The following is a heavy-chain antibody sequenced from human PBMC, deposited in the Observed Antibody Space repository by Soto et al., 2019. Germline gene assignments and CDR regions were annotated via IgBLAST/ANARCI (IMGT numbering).Heavy chain of an antibody. CDR2: LDYSGST. Sequence: TSETLSLTCTVSGGSITNSNFYWGWIRQSPGQGLEWIGSLDYSGSTYYNPSLKSRVTVSVDTSKNQFSLKLRSVTAEDTAVYFCARHPMVRDFDWLLYYDSWGQGALVTVSS. D-gene: IGHD3-9*01. V-gene: IGHV4-39*01. CDR1: GGSITNSNFY. CDR3: ARHPMVRDFDWLLYYDS. J-gene: IGHJ4*02.